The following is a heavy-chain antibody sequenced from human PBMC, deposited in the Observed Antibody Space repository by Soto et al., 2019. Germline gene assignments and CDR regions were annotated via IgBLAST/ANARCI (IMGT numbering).Heavy chain of an antibody. Sequence: SETLSLTCTASGGSISSYYWSWIRQPPGKGLEWIGYIYYSGSTYYNPSLKSRVTISVDTSKNQFSLKLSSVTAADTAVYYCARQGRSSWYLDYWGQGTLVTVSS. J-gene: IGHJ4*02. CDR1: GGSISSYY. V-gene: IGHV4-59*04. CDR2: IYYSGST. CDR3: ARQGRSSWYLDY. D-gene: IGHD6-13*01.